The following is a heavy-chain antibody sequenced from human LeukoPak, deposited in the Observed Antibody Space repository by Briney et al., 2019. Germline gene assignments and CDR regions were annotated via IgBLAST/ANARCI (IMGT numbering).Heavy chain of an antibody. CDR2: IYSGGST. V-gene: IGHV3-66*01. J-gene: IGHJ4*02. Sequence: GGSLRLSCAASGFTVSSNYMSWVRQAPGKGLEWVSVIYSGGSTYYADSVKGRFTISRDNSKNTLYLQMNSLRAEDTAVYYCARETRYYDCSSTSCPRDYFDYWGQGTLVTVSS. CDR1: GFTVSSNY. D-gene: IGHD2-2*01. CDR3: ARETRYYDCSSTSCPRDYFDY.